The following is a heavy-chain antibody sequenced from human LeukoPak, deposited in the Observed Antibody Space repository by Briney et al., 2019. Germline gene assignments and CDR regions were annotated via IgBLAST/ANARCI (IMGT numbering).Heavy chain of an antibody. J-gene: IGHJ4*02. V-gene: IGHV4-39*01. CDR3: ARHVQWLGHY. D-gene: IGHD6-19*01. CDR2: IYYRGST. CDR1: GGSISSSSYY. Sequence: PSETLSLTCTVSGGSISSSSYYWGWIRQPPGKGLEWIGSIYYRGSTYYNPSLKSRVTISVDTSKNQFSLKLSSVTAADTAVYYCARHVQWLGHYWGQGTLVTVSS.